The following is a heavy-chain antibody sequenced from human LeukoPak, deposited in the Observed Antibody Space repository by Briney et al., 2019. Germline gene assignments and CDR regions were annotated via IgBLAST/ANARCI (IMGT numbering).Heavy chain of an antibody. CDR3: ARKEGYCSSTSCYSFDY. Sequence: PGGSLRLSCAASGFTFSSYSMNWVRQAPGKGLEWVSSISSSSSYIYYADSVKGRFTISRDNAKNSLYLQMNSLRAEGTAVYYCARKEGYCSSTSCYSFDYWGQGTLVTVSS. CDR1: GFTFSSYS. CDR2: ISSSSSYI. J-gene: IGHJ4*02. D-gene: IGHD2-2*01. V-gene: IGHV3-21*01.